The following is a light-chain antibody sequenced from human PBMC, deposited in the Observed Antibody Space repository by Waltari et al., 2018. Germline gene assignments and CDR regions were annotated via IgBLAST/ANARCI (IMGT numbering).Light chain of an antibody. CDR3: SAYAGNDLVI. Sequence: QSALTQPASVSGSPGQSIPISCPGTSSDVGSYHSLSWYQQHPGKAPKLMIYEVSNRPSGLSDRFSGSKSGNTASLTISELQAEDEADYYCSAYAGNDLVIFGGGTKLTVL. CDR1: SSDVGSYHS. V-gene: IGLV2-14*01. J-gene: IGLJ2*01. CDR2: EVS.